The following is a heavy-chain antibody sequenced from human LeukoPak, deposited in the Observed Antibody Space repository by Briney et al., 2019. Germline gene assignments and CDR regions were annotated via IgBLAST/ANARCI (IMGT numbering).Heavy chain of an antibody. CDR2: ISWNSGSI. D-gene: IGHD3/OR15-3a*01. CDR3: AKDMDGRPGQGALDY. Sequence: PGRSLRLSCAASGFTFDDYAMHWVRQAPGKGLEWVSGISWNSGSIGYADSVKGRFTISRDNAKNSLYLQMNSLRAEDMALYYCAKDMDGRPGQGALDYWGQGTLVTVSS. CDR1: GFTFDDYA. J-gene: IGHJ4*02. V-gene: IGHV3-9*03.